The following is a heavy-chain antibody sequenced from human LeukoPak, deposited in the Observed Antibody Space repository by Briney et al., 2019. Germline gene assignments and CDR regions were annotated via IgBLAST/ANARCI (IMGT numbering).Heavy chain of an antibody. CDR2: IYYSGTT. D-gene: IGHD4-17*01. CDR3: AREDPQTTVPEGMDV. Sequence: SETLSLTCTVSGGSISYYYWSWIRQSPGKGLEWIGYIYYSGTTNYNPSLKSRVTISVDTSKNQFSLQLRSVTAADTAVYFCAREDPQTTVPEGMDVWGQGTTVTVSS. J-gene: IGHJ6*02. V-gene: IGHV4-59*01. CDR1: GGSISYYY.